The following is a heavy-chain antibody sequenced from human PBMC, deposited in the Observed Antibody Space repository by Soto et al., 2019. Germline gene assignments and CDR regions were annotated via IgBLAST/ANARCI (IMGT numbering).Heavy chain of an antibody. Sequence: GGSLRLSCAASGFTFSSYGMHWVRQAPGKGLEWVAVIWYDGSNKYYADSVKGRFTISRDNSKNTLYLQMNSLRAEDTAVYYCARDAPLGIGPYDAFDIWGQGTMVTVSS. D-gene: IGHD7-27*01. V-gene: IGHV3-33*01. CDR2: IWYDGSNK. CDR1: GFTFSSYG. CDR3: ARDAPLGIGPYDAFDI. J-gene: IGHJ3*02.